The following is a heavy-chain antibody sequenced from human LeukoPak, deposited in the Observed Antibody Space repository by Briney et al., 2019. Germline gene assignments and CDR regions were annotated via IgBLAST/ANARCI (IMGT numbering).Heavy chain of an antibody. CDR1: GGSFSGYY. V-gene: IGHV4-34*01. D-gene: IGHD3-10*01. J-gene: IGHJ5*02. CDR2: INHSGST. Sequence: SETLSLTCAVYGGSFSGYYWSWIRQPPGKGLERIGEINHSGSTNYNPSLKSRVTISVDTSKNQFSLKLSSVTAADTAVYYCARFPRSFYGSGSYGNWFDPWGQGTLVTVSS. CDR3: ARFPRSFYGSGSYGNWFDP.